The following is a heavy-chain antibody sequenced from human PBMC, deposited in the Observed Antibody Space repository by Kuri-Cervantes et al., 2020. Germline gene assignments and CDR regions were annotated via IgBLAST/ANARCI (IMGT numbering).Heavy chain of an antibody. CDR2: ISGSGGST. V-gene: IGHV3-23*01. D-gene: IGHD3-10*01. Sequence: GGSLRLSCAASGFTFDTYSMHWVRQPPGKGLEWVSAISGSGGSTYYADSVKGRFTISRDNSKNSLYLQMNSLTAEDTAVYYCARDSSVGELIQLWPMDVWGKGTTGTVSS. J-gene: IGHJ6*04. CDR3: ARDSSVGELIQLWPMDV. CDR1: GFTFDTYS.